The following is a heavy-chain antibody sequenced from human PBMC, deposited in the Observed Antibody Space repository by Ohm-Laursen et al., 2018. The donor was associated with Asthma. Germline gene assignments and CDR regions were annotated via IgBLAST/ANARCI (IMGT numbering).Heavy chain of an antibody. Sequence: SETLSLTCTVSGGSISSSNYYWGWVRQPPGKGLEWIGSRSYSGPTYSTPSFKSRVTISVDSSKNQFSLNLRSVTAADTAVYYCAREATIITRYFDSWGQGRLVTVSS. CDR1: GGSISSSNYY. CDR3: AREATIITRYFDS. V-gene: IGHV4-39*07. J-gene: IGHJ4*02. CDR2: RSYSGPT. D-gene: IGHD5-12*01.